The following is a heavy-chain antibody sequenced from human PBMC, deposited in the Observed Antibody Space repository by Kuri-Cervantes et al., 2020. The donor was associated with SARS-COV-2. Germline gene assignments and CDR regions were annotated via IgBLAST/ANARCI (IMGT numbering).Heavy chain of an antibody. J-gene: IGHJ6*02. CDR1: GGSISSYY. V-gene: IGHV4-59*12. CDR2: IYYSGST. Sequence: SETLSLTCTVSGGSISSYYWSWIRQPPGKGLEWIGYIYYSGSTNYNPSLKSRVTISVDTSKNQFSLKLSSVTAADTAVYYCARLNDFWSGYPYGMDVWGQGTLVTVSS. CDR3: ARLNDFWSGYPYGMDV. D-gene: IGHD3-3*01.